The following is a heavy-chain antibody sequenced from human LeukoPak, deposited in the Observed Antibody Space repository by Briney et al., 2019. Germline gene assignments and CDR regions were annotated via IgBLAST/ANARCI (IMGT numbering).Heavy chain of an antibody. V-gene: IGHV3-21*06. CDR2: ISSSSSFI. D-gene: IGHD2-2*02. CDR1: GFTFSSYS. Sequence: GGSLRLSCAASGFTFSSYSMSWVRQAPGKGLEWVSSISSSSSFIYYADSVKGRFTISRDNAKNSVYLQMNSLRPEDTAVYYCARPHCSSTSCYRYFDVWGRGTRVTVSS. J-gene: IGHJ2*01. CDR3: ARPHCSSTSCYRYFDV.